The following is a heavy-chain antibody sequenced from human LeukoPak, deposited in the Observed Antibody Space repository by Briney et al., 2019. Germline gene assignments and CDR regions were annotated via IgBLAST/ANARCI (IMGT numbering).Heavy chain of an antibody. Sequence: GSLRLSCAASGFTFSSYAMSWVRQAPGKGLEWVSAISGSGGSTYYADSVKGRFTISRDNSKNTLYLQMNSLRAEDTAVYHCAKDLAIYGVVNDYWGQGTLVTVSS. CDR1: GFTFSSYA. V-gene: IGHV3-23*01. J-gene: IGHJ4*02. CDR3: AKDLAIYGVVNDY. CDR2: ISGSGGST. D-gene: IGHD3-3*01.